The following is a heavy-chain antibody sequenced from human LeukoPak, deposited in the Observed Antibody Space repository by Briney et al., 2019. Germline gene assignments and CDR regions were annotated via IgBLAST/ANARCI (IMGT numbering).Heavy chain of an antibody. D-gene: IGHD6-19*01. CDR3: ARAVAGTDEINS. V-gene: IGHV3-13*01. CDR1: GFSFSSYD. Sequence: GGSLRLSCAGSGFSFSSYDMLWVRQATGKGLEWVSAIGSGGDTYYAGSVKGRFTISRESAKNSFYLQMNSLSAGDTAVYFCARAVAGTDEINSWGQGTLVTVSS. CDR2: IGSGGDT. J-gene: IGHJ4*02.